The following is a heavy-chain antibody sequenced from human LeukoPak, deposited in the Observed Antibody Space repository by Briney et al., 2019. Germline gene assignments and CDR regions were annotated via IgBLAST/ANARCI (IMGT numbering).Heavy chain of an antibody. J-gene: IGHJ4*02. CDR2: ISSSSSYI. D-gene: IGHD3-16*01. V-gene: IGHV3-21*01. CDR3: ARDGAWGFDY. Sequence: NAGGSLRLSCAGSGFTFSSYSMNWVRQAPGKGLEWVSSISSSSSYIYYADSVKGRFTISRDNARNSLYLQMNSLRAEDTAVYYCARDGAWGFDYWGQGTLVTVSS. CDR1: GFTFSSYS.